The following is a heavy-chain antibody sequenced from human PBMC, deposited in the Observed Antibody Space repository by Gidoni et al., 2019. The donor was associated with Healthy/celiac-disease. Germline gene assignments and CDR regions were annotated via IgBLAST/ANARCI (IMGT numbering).Heavy chain of an antibody. D-gene: IGHD6-19*01. J-gene: IGHJ4*02. CDR1: GFTFSSYG. Sequence: QVQLVESGGGVVQPGRSLRLSCAASGFTFSSYGMHWVRQAPGKGLEWVAVISYDGSNKYYADSVKGRFTISRDNSKNTLYLQMNSLRAEDTAVYYCANEYSSGWSFDYWGQGTLVTVSS. V-gene: IGHV3-30*18. CDR3: ANEYSSGWSFDY. CDR2: ISYDGSNK.